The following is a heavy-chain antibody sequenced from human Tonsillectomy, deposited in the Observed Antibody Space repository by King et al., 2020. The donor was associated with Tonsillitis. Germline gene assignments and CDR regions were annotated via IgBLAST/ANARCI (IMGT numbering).Heavy chain of an antibody. J-gene: IGHJ3*02. Sequence: VQLVESGGGLGQPGGSLRFSCAASGFTFSSDWMHWVRQAPGIGLVCVSRIYSDGSDTSYTEAVKGRFTISRHNAKNTLYLQINSLRAEDTAVYYCARADRGGVFDIWGQGTMVTVSS. V-gene: IGHV3-74*01. CDR3: ARADRGGVFDI. CDR1: GFTFSSDW. CDR2: IYSDGSDT. D-gene: IGHD2-8*02.